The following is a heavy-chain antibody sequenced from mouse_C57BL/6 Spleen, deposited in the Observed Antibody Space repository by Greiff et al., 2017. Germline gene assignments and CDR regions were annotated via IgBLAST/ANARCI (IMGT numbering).Heavy chain of an antibody. D-gene: IGHD3-3*01. V-gene: IGHV1-50*01. CDR1: GYTFTSYW. CDR2: IDPSGSYT. J-gene: IGHJ3*01. CDR3: ARWAAGPWFAY. Sequence: QVQLKQPGAELVKPGASVKLSCKASGYTFTSYWMQWVKQRPGQGLEWIGEIDPSGSYTNYNQKFKGKATLTVDTSSSTAYMQLSSLTSEDSAVYYCARWAAGPWFAYWGQGTLVTVSA.